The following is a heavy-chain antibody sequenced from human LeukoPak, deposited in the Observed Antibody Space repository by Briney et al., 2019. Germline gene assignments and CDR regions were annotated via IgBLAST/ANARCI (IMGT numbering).Heavy chain of an antibody. D-gene: IGHD2-21*01. CDR1: GGSISSYY. CDR2: IDYSGST. V-gene: IGHV4-59*01. J-gene: IGHJ5*02. CDR3: ARDIWAENWFDP. Sequence: PSETLSLTYTVSGGSISSYYWSWIRQPPGKGLEWIGYIDYSGSTKYNPSLKSRVTISIDTSKNQFSLKLRSVTAADTAVYYCARDIWAENWFDPWGQGTLVTVSS.